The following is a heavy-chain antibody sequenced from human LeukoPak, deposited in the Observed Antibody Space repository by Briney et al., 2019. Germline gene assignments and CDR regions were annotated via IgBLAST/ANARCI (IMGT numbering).Heavy chain of an antibody. CDR3: ARDFTIFGVPTVFDP. D-gene: IGHD3-3*01. Sequence: GASVKVSCKASGGTFSSYAISWVRQAPGQGLEWMGGIIPIFGTANYAQKFQGRVTITADESTSTAYMELSSLRSEDTAVYYCARDFTIFGVPTVFDPWGQGTLVTVSS. CDR1: GGTFSSYA. CDR2: IIPIFGTA. V-gene: IGHV1-69*01. J-gene: IGHJ5*02.